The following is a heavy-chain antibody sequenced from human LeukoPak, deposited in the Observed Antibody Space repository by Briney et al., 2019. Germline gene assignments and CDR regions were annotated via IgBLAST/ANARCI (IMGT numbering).Heavy chain of an antibody. J-gene: IGHJ4*02. Sequence: PSQTLSLTCTVSGGSISSGSSYWSWIRQPAGKGLEWIGRIYTSGSTNYNPSLKSRVTISVDTSKNQFSLKLSSVTAADTAVYYCARVLRGYSYGAGLDYWGQGTLVTVSS. CDR2: IYTSGST. D-gene: IGHD5-18*01. CDR1: GGSISSGSSY. CDR3: ARVLRGYSYGAGLDY. V-gene: IGHV4-61*02.